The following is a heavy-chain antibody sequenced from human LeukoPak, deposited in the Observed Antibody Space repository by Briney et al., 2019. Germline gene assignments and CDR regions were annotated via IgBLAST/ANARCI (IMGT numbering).Heavy chain of an antibody. CDR3: ARDPDTPMPIDF. CDR1: GYTFTDYY. Sequence: ASVKVSCKASGYTFTDYYIHWVRQAPGQGLEWMGWMNSKNGGTKFAQKFQDRVTMTRDTSISTVYMELSSLRSDDTAVYYCARDPDTPMPIDFWGQGTLVTVSS. J-gene: IGHJ4*02. CDR2: MNSKNGGT. V-gene: IGHV1-2*02. D-gene: IGHD5-18*01.